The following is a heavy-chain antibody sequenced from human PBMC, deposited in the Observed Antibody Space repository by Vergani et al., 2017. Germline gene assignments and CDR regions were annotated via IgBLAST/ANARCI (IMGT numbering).Heavy chain of an antibody. D-gene: IGHD1-20*01. CDR1: GFTVSSNY. V-gene: IGHV3-66*01. CDR2: IYSGGST. Sequence: EVQLVESGGGLVQPGGSLRLSCAASGFTVSSNYMSWVRQAPGKGLEWVSVIYSGGSTYYADSVKGRFTISRDNSKNTLYLQMNSLRAEDTAVYYCARDQVYNWNDRGGCAVDYYGMDVWGQGTTVTVSS. J-gene: IGHJ6*02. CDR3: ARDQVYNWNDRGGCAVDYYGMDV.